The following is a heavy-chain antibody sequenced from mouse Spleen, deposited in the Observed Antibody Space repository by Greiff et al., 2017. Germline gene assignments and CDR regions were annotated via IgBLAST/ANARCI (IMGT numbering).Heavy chain of an antibody. J-gene: IGHJ2*01. V-gene: IGHV1-52*01. CDR2: IDPSDSET. Sequence: QVQLQQPGAELVRPGSSVKLSCKASGYTFTSYWMHWVKQRPIQGLEWIGNIDPSDSETHYNQKFKDKATLTVDKSSSTAYMQLSSLTSEDSAVYYCARRHYGSTGGEYYFDYWGQGTTLTVSS. CDR1: GYTFTSYW. D-gene: IGHD1-1*01. CDR3: ARRHYGSTGGEYYFDY.